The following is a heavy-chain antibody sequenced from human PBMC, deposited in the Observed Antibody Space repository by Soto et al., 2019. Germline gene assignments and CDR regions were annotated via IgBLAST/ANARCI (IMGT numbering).Heavy chain of an antibody. CDR1: GFSSSKYK. D-gene: IGHD2-21*01. Sequence: GESLKISCEAAGFSSSKYKIGWVRQMPGKGLEWMGIINPGDSDARYSPSFQGQATISADKSISTAYLQWSNLIASDTATYYCATCCGGSYYYYYGMDVWGQGTTVTVS. CDR3: ATCCGGSYYYYYGMDV. CDR2: INPGDSDA. V-gene: IGHV5-51*01. J-gene: IGHJ6*01.